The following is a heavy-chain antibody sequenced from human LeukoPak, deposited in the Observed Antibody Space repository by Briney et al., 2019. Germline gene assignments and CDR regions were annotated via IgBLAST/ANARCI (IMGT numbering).Heavy chain of an antibody. CDR2: MSPNSGNT. D-gene: IGHD2-8*01. V-gene: IGHV1-8*01. J-gene: IGHJ6*03. CDR3: ARASEMDYYYYYYMDV. Sequence: ASVKVSCKASGYTFTSYDINWVRQATGQGLEWMGWMSPNSGNTGYVQKFQGRLTMTRNTPMSTAYMELSSLTSEDTAVYYCARASEMDYYYYYYMDVWGKGTTVTVSS. CDR1: GYTFTSYD.